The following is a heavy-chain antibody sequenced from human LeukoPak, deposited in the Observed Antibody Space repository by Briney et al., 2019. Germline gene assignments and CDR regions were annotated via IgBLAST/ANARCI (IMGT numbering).Heavy chain of an antibody. CDR2: IIPIFGTA. CDR3: ASKLFRKYDILIDY. D-gene: IGHD3-9*01. V-gene: IGHV1-69*05. J-gene: IGHJ4*02. CDR1: GGTFSSYA. Sequence: SVTVSCKASGGTFSSYAISWVRQAPGQGLEWMGRIIPIFGTANYAQKFQGRVTITTDESTSTAYMELSSLRSEDTAVYYCASKLFRKYDILIDYWGQGTLVTVSS.